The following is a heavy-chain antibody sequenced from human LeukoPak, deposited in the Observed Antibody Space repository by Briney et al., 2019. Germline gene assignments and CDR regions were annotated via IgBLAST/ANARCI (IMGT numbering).Heavy chain of an antibody. CDR3: ARTRALGWDHDTYYFDY. CDR2: IYTSGST. V-gene: IGHV4-4*07. Sequence: SETLSLTCTVSGGSISSYYWSWIRQPAGKGLEWIGRIYTSGSTNYNPSLKSRVTMSVDTSKNQFSLKLSSVTAADPAVYYCARTRALGWDHDTYYFDYWGQGTLVTVSS. CDR1: GGSISSYY. D-gene: IGHD3-9*01. J-gene: IGHJ4*02.